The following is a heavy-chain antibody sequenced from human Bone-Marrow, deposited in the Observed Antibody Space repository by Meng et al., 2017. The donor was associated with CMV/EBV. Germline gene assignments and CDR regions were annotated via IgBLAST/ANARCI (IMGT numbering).Heavy chain of an antibody. CDR2: IWYDGSNK. D-gene: IGHD6-19*01. CDR1: GFTFSTYG. J-gene: IGHJ4*02. V-gene: IGHV3-33*01. CDR3: ARGIRGWHYFDS. Sequence: GESLKISCAASGFTFSTYGMNWVRQAPGKGLEWVAVIWYDGSNKYYADSVKGRFTISRDSSKNTVYLQLNRLRVEDTAVYFCARGIRGWHYFDSWGQGTRVTVSS.